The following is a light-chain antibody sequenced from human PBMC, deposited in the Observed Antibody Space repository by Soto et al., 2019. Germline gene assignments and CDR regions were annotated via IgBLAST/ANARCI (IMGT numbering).Light chain of an antibody. CDR1: SSTAGGFNV. CDR2: EGI. J-gene: IGLJ1*01. V-gene: IGLV2-23*01. Sequence: QSVLTQPASVSGSPGQSITISCTGTSSTAGGFNVVSWYQQHPGKAPKVIIYEGIKRPSGVSNRSSGSNSGSTASLTISGLQAEDEADYYCCSYVGATTYVFGTGTKVTVL. CDR3: CSYVGATTYV.